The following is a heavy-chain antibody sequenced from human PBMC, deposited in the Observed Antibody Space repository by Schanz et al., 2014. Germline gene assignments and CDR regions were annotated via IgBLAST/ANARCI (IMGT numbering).Heavy chain of an antibody. CDR2: INPNSGGT. V-gene: IGHV1-2*06. CDR1: GYTFTGHY. Sequence: QVQLVQSGAEVKKPGASVKVSCKASGYTFTGHYMHWVRQAPGQGLEWMGRINPNSGGTNYAQKFQGRVTMTWDTSTSTAYMELRRLRSDDTAIYYCARDGHSSNWRSYFFYGLDVWGQGTKVTVSS. D-gene: IGHD6-13*01. CDR3: ARDGHSSNWRSYFFYGLDV. J-gene: IGHJ6*02.